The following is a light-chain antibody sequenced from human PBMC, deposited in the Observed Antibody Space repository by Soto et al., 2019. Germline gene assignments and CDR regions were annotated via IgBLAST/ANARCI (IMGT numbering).Light chain of an antibody. CDR3: AAWDDSLSVV. CDR2: RNN. Sequence: VLTQPPSASGTPGQRVTISCSGSRTNIGSNHVYWYQQLPGTAPKLLIYRNNQRPSGVPDRFSGSKSGTSASLAISGLRSEDEADYHCAAWDDSLSVVFGGGTQLTVL. V-gene: IGLV1-47*01. J-gene: IGLJ2*01. CDR1: RTNIGSNH.